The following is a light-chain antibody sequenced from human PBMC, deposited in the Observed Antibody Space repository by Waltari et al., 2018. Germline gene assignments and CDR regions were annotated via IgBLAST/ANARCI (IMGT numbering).Light chain of an antibody. V-gene: IGLV1-40*01. CDR2: GGN. CDR3: QSYDTSLSVV. J-gene: IGLJ2*01. Sequence: QSVLTQPPSVSGAPGQRVTISCTGGGSNIGAGYDVHWYRQLPGKAPELLIGGGNNRPSGVPDRFCGSLSGTSASLAITGLQAEDEADYYCQSYDTSLSVVFGGGTKLTV. CDR1: GSNIGAGYD.